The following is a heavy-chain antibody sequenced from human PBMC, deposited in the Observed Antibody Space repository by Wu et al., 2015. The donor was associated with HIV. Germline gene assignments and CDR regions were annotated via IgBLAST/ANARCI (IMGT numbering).Heavy chain of an antibody. Sequence: QVQLVQFGAEVKKPGSSVKITCKASGDGFTSYAVSWVRQAPGQGLEWMGWTNVNTGGTKYAPKFQGRVTMTRDTAISTAYMELSRLTSDDTAVYYCARDRGGFGSSGFDYWGQGTLVTVSS. V-gene: IGHV1-2*02. CDR1: GDGFTSYA. D-gene: IGHD3-10*01. CDR3: ARDRGGFGSSGFDY. J-gene: IGHJ4*02. CDR2: TNVNTGGT.